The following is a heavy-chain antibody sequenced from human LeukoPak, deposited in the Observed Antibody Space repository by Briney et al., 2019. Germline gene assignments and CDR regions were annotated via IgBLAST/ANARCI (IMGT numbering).Heavy chain of an antibody. CDR2: IYDNVNT. Sequence: PSETLSLTCTISRGSINSYYWTWIRQPPGKGLEWVGYIYDNVNTNYNPSLKSRVTISVDTSKNQFSLKLSSVTAADTAVYYCARGRITIFGVLTPHSDYWGQGTLVTVAS. CDR3: ARGRITIFGVLTPHSDY. J-gene: IGHJ4*02. V-gene: IGHV4-59*01. CDR1: RGSINSYY. D-gene: IGHD3-3*01.